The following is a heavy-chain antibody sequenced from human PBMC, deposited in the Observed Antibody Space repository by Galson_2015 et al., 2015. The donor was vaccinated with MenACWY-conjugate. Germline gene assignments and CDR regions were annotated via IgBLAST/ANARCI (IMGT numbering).Heavy chain of an antibody. V-gene: IGHV5-51*01. Sequence: QSGAEVTKPGESLSISCRASGSNFITYWIGWVRQVPGAGLEWVGLISPSDSRIRYSPAFEGRVTISADSAITTAYLQWNNLQASDTAMYYCARHPPGGRGLDVWGQGTTVTVSS. D-gene: IGHD1-26*01. CDR1: GSNFITYW. CDR3: ARHPPGGRGLDV. J-gene: IGHJ6*02. CDR2: ISPSDSRI.